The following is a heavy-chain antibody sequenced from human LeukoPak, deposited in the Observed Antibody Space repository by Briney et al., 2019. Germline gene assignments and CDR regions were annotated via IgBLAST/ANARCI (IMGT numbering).Heavy chain of an antibody. CDR2: ISGSGGSR. V-gene: IGHV3-23*01. CDR3: AKDRVRYSSSWDGGDY. D-gene: IGHD6-13*01. Sequence: GGSLRLSCAASGFTFSSYAMSWVRQAPGKGLEWVSAISGSGGSRYYADSVKGRSTISRDNSKNTLYLQMNSLRAEDTAVYYCAKDRVRYSSSWDGGDYWGQGTLVTVSS. CDR1: GFTFSSYA. J-gene: IGHJ4*02.